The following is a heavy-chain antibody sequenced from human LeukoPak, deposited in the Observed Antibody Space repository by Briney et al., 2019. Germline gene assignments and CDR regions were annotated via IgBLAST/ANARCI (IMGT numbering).Heavy chain of an antibody. Sequence: GGSLRLSCAASGFTFSSYEMNWVRQAPGKGLEWVSYISSSSSTMCYADSVKGRFTISRDNAKNSLYLQMDSLRAEDTAVYYCATSRRYFDWFGVRQYYYYYMDVWGKGTTVTISS. J-gene: IGHJ6*03. D-gene: IGHD3-9*01. CDR1: GFTFSSYE. V-gene: IGHV3-48*01. CDR2: ISSSSSTM. CDR3: ATSRRYFDWFGVRQYYYYYMDV.